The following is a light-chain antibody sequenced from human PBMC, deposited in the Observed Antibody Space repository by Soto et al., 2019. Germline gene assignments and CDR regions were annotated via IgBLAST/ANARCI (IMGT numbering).Light chain of an antibody. CDR3: FSYISTNIHVV. J-gene: IGLJ3*02. CDR1: SSDIGGYKY. Sequence: QSALTQPASVSGSPGQSITISCKGTSSDIGGYKYVSWYQQHPGKAPKLMIYEVSNRPSGISNRFSGSKSGNTASLTISGLQAEDEADYYCFSYISTNIHVVFGGGTKVTVL. V-gene: IGLV2-14*01. CDR2: EVS.